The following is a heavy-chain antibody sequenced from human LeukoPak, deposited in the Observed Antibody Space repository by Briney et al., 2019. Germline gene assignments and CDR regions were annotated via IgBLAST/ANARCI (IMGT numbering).Heavy chain of an antibody. CDR1: GFTFSSYS. CDR3: AKDPLSYGGYYLDS. D-gene: IGHD4-23*01. CDR2: ITGSGGSA. J-gene: IGHJ4*02. V-gene: IGHV3-23*01. Sequence: PGGSLRLSCAASGFTFSSYSMSWVRQAPGKGLEWVSTITGSGGSAFYADSVKGRFTISRDNSKNTLYLQMNSLRAEDTAVYYCAKDPLSYGGYYLDSWGQGTLVTVSS.